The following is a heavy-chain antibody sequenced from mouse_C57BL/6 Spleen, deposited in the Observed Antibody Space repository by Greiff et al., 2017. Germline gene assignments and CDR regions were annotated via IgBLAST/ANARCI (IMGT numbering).Heavy chain of an antibody. CDR3: ARNNDYGSSSWFAY. J-gene: IGHJ3*01. CDR2: IYPGDGDT. D-gene: IGHD1-1*01. CDR1: GYAFSSYW. V-gene: IGHV1-80*01. Sequence: QVQLQQSGAELVKPGASVKISCKASGYAFSSYWMNWVKQRPGKGLEWIGQIYPGDGDTNYNGKFKGKATLTADKSSSTAYMQLSSLTSEDSAVYFCARNNDYGSSSWFAYWGQGTLVTVSA.